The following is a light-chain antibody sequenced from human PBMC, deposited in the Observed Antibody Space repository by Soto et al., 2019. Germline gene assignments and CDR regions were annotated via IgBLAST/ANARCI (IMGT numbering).Light chain of an antibody. CDR1: QSVSSDF. CDR2: GAC. V-gene: IGKV3-20*01. J-gene: IGKJ1*01. Sequence: RTSQSVSSDFLDWYQQTPGQAPRLLIYGACSRATGIPDMFSSSASTTDFTLTISSLDPEYLAVYYCLLDFTSFWAFGQGTKVDIK. CDR3: LLDFTSFWA.